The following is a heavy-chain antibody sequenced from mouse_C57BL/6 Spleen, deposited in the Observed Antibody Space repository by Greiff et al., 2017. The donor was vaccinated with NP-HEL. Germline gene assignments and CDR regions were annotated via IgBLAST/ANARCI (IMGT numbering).Heavy chain of an antibody. CDR1: GYTFTSYG. Sequence: VQLQQSGAELARPGASVKLSCKASGYTFTSYGISWVKQRTGQGLEWIGEIYPRSGNTYYNEKFKGKATLTADKSSSTAYMELRSLTSEDSAVYFCASRLFAYWGQGTLVTVSA. CDR3: ASRLFAY. CDR2: IYPRSGNT. V-gene: IGHV1-81*01. J-gene: IGHJ3*01.